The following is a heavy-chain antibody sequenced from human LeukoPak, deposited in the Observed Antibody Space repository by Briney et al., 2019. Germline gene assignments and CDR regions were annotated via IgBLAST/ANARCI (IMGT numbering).Heavy chain of an antibody. CDR1: GGSISSYY. CDR2: IYTSGST. Sequence: KPSETLSLTCTVSGGSISSYYWSWIRQPAGEGLEWIGRIYTSGSTNYNPSLKSRVTMSVDTSKNQFSLKLSSVTAADTAVYYCATIRYSGYDFQFDYWGQGTLVTVSS. V-gene: IGHV4-4*07. CDR3: ATIRYSGYDFQFDY. D-gene: IGHD5-12*01. J-gene: IGHJ4*02.